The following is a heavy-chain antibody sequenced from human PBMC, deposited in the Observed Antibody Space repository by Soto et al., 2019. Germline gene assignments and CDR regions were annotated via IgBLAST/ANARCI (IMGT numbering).Heavy chain of an antibody. Sequence: ASVKVSCKASGYTFTGYYMHWVRQAPGQGLEWMGWINPNSGGTNYAQKFQGWVTMTRDTSISTAYMELSRLRSDDTAVYYCAREGLDYYDSSGTQFDPWGQGTLVTVSS. CDR3: AREGLDYYDSSGTQFDP. CDR1: GYTFTGYY. J-gene: IGHJ5*02. V-gene: IGHV1-2*04. CDR2: INPNSGGT. D-gene: IGHD3-22*01.